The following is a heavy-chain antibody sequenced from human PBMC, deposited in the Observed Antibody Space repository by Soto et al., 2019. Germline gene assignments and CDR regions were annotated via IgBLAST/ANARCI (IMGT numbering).Heavy chain of an antibody. D-gene: IGHD2-15*01. J-gene: IGHJ5*02. CDR3: AKQDIVNWFDP. V-gene: IGHV4-30-4*01. CDR2: IYYSGST. CDR1: GGSISSGDYY. Sequence: SETLSLTCTVSGGSISSGDYYWSWIRQPPGKGLEWIGYIYYSGSTYYNPSLKSRVTIPVDTSKNQFSLKLSSVTAADTAVYYCAKQDIVNWFDPWGQGTLVTVSS.